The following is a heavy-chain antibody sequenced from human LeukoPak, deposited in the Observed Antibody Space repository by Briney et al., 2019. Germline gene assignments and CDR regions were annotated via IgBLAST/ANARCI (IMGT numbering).Heavy chain of an antibody. D-gene: IGHD5-18*01. J-gene: IGHJ6*02. CDR1: GFTFSSYG. CDR3: AKDRAIGPQRGSSYGSTLSYYYYYGMDV. CDR2: ISYDGSNK. V-gene: IGHV3-30*18. Sequence: GRSLRLSCAASGFTFSSYGMHWVRQAPGKGLEWVAVISYDGSNKYYADSVKGRFTISRDNSKKTLYLQMNSLRAEATAVYYCAKDRAIGPQRGSSYGSTLSYYYYYGMDVWGQGTTVTVSS.